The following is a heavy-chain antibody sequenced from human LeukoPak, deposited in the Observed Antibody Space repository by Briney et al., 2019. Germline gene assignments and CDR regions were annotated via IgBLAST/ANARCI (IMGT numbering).Heavy chain of an antibody. V-gene: IGHV4-59*01. Sequence: SSETLSLTCTVSGGSISSYYWSWIRQPPGQGLEWIGYIYYSGSTNYNPSLKSRITITVDTSKNQFSLKLSSVTAADTAVYYCARGGMVRGVITRPNYFDYWGQGTLVTVSS. D-gene: IGHD3-10*01. J-gene: IGHJ4*02. CDR2: IYYSGST. CDR3: ARGGMVRGVITRPNYFDY. CDR1: GGSISSYY.